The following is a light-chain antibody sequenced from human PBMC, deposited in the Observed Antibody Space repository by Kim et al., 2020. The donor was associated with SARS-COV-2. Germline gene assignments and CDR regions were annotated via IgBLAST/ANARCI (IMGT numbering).Light chain of an antibody. CDR3: QGWERSSDNRV. V-gene: IGLV3-21*01. J-gene: IGLJ3*02. CDR2: NDS. CDR1: KMESES. Sequence: GKRERISCGGKKMESESVSGYQQKQGQAPVLVMDNDSDRPRGIGERVSGSNSENGDTVTMSRGGAGDEAEYDCQGWERSSDNRVFGGGTQLTVL.